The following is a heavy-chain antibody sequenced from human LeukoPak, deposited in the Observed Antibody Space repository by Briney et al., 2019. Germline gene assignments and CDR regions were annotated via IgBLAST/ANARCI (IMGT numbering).Heavy chain of an antibody. CDR3: ARERTYYDILTGYYFSGSFDY. CDR2: IYYSGST. CDR1: GGSISSSSYY. Sequence: PSETLSLTCTVSGGSISSSSYYWGWIRQPPGKGLEWIGSIYYSGSTYYNPSLKSRVTISVDTSKNQFSLKLSSVTAADTAVYYCARERTYYDILTGYYFSGSFDYWGQGTLVTVSS. D-gene: IGHD3-9*01. V-gene: IGHV4-39*02. J-gene: IGHJ4*02.